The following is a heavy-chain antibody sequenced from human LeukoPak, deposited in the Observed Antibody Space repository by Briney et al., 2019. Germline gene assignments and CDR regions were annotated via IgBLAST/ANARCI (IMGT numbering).Heavy chain of an antibody. J-gene: IGHJ4*02. D-gene: IGHD2-15*01. CDR3: AKPHTPYCSGGTCYVFDF. V-gene: IGHV1-46*01. CDR2: INPSGGST. Sequence: GASVKVSCKASGYTFTSYYMHWVRQAPGQGLEWMGIINPSGGSTSYAQKFQGRVTMTRDTSTSTVYMELSSLRSEDTAVYYCAKPHTPYCSGGTCYVFDFWGQGTLVTVSS. CDR1: GYTFTSYY.